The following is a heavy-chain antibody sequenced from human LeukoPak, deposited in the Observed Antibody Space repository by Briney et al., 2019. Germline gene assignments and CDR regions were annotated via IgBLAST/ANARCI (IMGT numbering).Heavy chain of an antibody. CDR2: ISGSGGST. CDR3: AKSEADYYDSSGYDY. CDR1: GFSVSSTY. V-gene: IGHV3-23*01. D-gene: IGHD3-22*01. Sequence: GGSLRLSCAASGFSVSSTYMSWVRQAPGEGLEWVSAISGSGGSTYYADSVKGRFTISRDNSKNTLYLQMNSLRAEDTAVYYCAKSEADYYDSSGYDYWGQGTLVTVSS. J-gene: IGHJ4*02.